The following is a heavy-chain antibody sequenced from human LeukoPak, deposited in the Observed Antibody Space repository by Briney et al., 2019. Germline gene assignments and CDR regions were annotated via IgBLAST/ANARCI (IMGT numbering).Heavy chain of an antibody. Sequence: SETLSLTCTVSSGSLNSYNWGGVRQPAGGGLEGMGRIYTTGKADYNPSLKSRLTMSVDTSKRQFSLNLTSVTAADTAIYFCARHGYTASHYFLDFWSQGTLVAVSS. CDR3: ARHGYTASHYFLDF. V-gene: IGHV4-4*07. D-gene: IGHD3-16*01. CDR2: IYTTGKA. J-gene: IGHJ4*02. CDR1: SGSLNSYN.